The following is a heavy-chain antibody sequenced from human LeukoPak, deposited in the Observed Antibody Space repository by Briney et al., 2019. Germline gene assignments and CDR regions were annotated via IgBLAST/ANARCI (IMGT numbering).Heavy chain of an antibody. CDR2: ITTSSSYM. D-gene: IGHD6-19*01. CDR1: GFTFSAYN. Sequence: PGGSLRLSCAASGFTFSAYNMNWVRRTPGKGLEWVSSITTSSSYMFSENSLYLQMNSLRDEDTAVYYCARDPYSGGYGAYYYYYMDVWGKGTTVTVSS. V-gene: IGHV3-21*01. CDR3: ARDPYSGGYGAYYYYYMDV. J-gene: IGHJ6*03.